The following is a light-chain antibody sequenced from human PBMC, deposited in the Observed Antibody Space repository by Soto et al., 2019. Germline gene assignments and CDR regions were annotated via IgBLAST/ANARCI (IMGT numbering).Light chain of an antibody. CDR3: QQYHSSVWT. Sequence: EIVMTQSPATLSVSPGERATLSCRASQSVSSKLAWYQQKPGQAPRLLMYGPSSRATGIPDRFSGSGSGTDFTLTISRLEPEDFAVYYCQQYHSSVWTFGQGTKVDIK. CDR2: GPS. CDR1: QSVSSK. J-gene: IGKJ1*01. V-gene: IGKV3-20*01.